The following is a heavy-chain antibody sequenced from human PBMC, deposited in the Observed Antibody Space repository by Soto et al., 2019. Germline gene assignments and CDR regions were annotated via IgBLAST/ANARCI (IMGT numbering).Heavy chain of an antibody. J-gene: IGHJ6*02. CDR3: ARDSGTAMVKGGSYYYYGMDV. V-gene: IGHV3-30-3*01. CDR1: GFTFSSYA. CDR2: ISYDGSNK. D-gene: IGHD5-18*01. Sequence: PGGSLRLSCAASGFTFSSYAMHWVRQAPGKGLEWVAVISYDGSNKYYADSVKGRFTISRDNSKNTLYLQMNSLRAEDTAVYYCARDSGTAMVKGGSYYYYGMDVWGQGTTVTVSS.